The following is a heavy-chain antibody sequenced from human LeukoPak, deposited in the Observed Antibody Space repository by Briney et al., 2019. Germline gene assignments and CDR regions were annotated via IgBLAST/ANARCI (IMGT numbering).Heavy chain of an antibody. CDR3: ARKISGSAYEYLDY. CDR2: ISRSGSTI. CDR1: GFSFITYE. J-gene: IGHJ4*02. V-gene: IGHV3-48*03. D-gene: IGHD1-26*01. Sequence: GGSLRLSCAASGFSFITYELNWVRQAPGKGLEWVSYISRSGSTIYYADSVKGRFTVASDNAKSSLYLQMNSLRAEDTAVYYCARKISGSAYEYLDYWAQETLVTVSS.